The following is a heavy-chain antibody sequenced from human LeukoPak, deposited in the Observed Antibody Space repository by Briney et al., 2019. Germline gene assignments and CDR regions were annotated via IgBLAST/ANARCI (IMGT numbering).Heavy chain of an antibody. CDR3: ARESAAAGYYMDV. J-gene: IGHJ6*03. CDR1: GYSISSGYY. D-gene: IGHD2-15*01. CDR2: IYHSGST. Sequence: SETLSLTCTVSGYSISSGYYWGWIRQPPGKGLEWIGSIYHSGSTYYNPSLKSRVTISVDTSKNQFSLKLSSVTAADTAVYYRARESAAAGYYMDVWGKGTTVTVSS. V-gene: IGHV4-38-2*02.